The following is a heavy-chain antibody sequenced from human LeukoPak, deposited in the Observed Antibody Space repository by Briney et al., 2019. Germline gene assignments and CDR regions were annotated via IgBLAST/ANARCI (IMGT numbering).Heavy chain of an antibody. CDR1: GFTFSSYS. CDR3: ARSFDFADYYFDF. CDR2: ISFGANTI. Sequence: GGSLRLSCAASGFTFSSYSMNWVRQAPGKGLEWVSYISFGANTIYYADSVKGRFTISRDNARQSLYLQMNSLRAEDTAVYYCARSFDFADYYFDFWGQGTPVTVSS. J-gene: IGHJ4*02. D-gene: IGHD4-17*01. V-gene: IGHV3-48*04.